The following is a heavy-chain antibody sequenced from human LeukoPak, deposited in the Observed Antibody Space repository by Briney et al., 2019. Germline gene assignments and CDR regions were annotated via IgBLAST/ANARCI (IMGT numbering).Heavy chain of an antibody. V-gene: IGHV3-30-3*01. CDR1: GFIFSTYV. Sequence: GGSPRLSCAASGFIFSTYVMSWVRQAPGKGLEWVAVISYDGSNKYYADSVKGRFTISRDNSKNTLYLQMNSLRAEDTAVYYCARDRGGWLQSDAFDIWGQGTMVTVSS. J-gene: IGHJ3*02. D-gene: IGHD5-24*01. CDR2: ISYDGSNK. CDR3: ARDRGGWLQSDAFDI.